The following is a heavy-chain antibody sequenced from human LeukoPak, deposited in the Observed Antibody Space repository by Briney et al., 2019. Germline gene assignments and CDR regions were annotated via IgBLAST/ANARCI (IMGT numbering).Heavy chain of an antibody. D-gene: IGHD6-6*01. V-gene: IGHV4-59*08. Sequence: PSETLSLTCTVSGGSISSYYWSWIRQPPGKGLEWIGYIYYSGNTNYNPSLKSRVTISVDTSKNQFSLKLSSVTAADTAVYYCARNTVIAARPGFVDVWGQGTTVTVSS. J-gene: IGHJ6*02. CDR3: ARNTVIAARPGFVDV. CDR2: IYYSGNT. CDR1: GGSISSYY.